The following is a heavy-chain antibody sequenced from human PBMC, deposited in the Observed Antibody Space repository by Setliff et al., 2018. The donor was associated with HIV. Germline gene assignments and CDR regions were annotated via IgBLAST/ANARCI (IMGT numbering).Heavy chain of an antibody. D-gene: IGHD3-3*01. CDR1: GDFFSSDYY. J-gene: IGHJ4*01. V-gene: IGHV4-38-2*02. Sequence: SETLSLTCTVSGDFFSSDYYWGWIRQSPGKGLEWIGSFYETGYTYYNPSLKSRVSMSLDTSKNQFSLKLNSVTAADTATYYCARLGYYNFWSGYWTDYWGHGTLVTVSS. CDR3: ARLGYYNFWSGYWTDY. CDR2: FYETGYT.